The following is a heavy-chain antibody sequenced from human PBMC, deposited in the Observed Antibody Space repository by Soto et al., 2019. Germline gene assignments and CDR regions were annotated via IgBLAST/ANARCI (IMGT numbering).Heavy chain of an antibody. V-gene: IGHV1-8*01. J-gene: IGHJ5*02. CDR2: MNPNSGNT. Sequence: ASVKVSCKASGYTFTSYDINWVRQATGQGLEWMGWMNPNSGNTGYAQKFQGRVTMARNTSISTAYMELSSLRSEDTAVYYCARAPYYYGSGSYYWGSGPPNWFDPWGQGTLVTVSS. CDR3: ARAPYYYGSGSYYWGSGPPNWFDP. D-gene: IGHD3-10*01. CDR1: GYTFTSYD.